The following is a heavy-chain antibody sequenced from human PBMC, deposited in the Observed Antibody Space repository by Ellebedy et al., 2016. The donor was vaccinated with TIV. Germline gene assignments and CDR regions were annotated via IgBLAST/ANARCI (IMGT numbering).Heavy chain of an antibody. CDR2: IWSDGSNK. Sequence: PGGSLRLSCAASGFPFSSCGMHWVRQAPGKGLEWVAVIWSDGSNKYYADSVKGRFTISRDNSKNTLYLQMKSLRAEDTAVYYCARVLGFGEDHYGKDVWGQGTTVTVSS. J-gene: IGHJ6*02. V-gene: IGHV3-33*01. CDR3: ARVLGFGEDHYGKDV. D-gene: IGHD3-10*01. CDR1: GFPFSSCG.